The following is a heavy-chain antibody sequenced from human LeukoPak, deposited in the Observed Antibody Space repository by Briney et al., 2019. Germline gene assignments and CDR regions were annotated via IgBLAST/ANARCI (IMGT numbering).Heavy chain of an antibody. CDR2: ISWDGGST. CDR3: AKDKGYGSGRYPYYYYGMDV. Sequence: GGSLRLSCAASGLTFDDYAMHWVRQAPGKGLEWVSLISWDGGSTYYADSVKGRFTISRDNSKNSLYLQMNSLRAEDTALYYCAKDKGYGSGRYPYYYYGMDVWGKGTTVTVSS. V-gene: IGHV3-43D*04. CDR1: GLTFDDYA. J-gene: IGHJ6*04. D-gene: IGHD3-10*01.